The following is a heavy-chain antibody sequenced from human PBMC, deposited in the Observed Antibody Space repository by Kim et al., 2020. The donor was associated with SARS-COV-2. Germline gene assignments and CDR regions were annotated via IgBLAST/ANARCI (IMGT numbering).Heavy chain of an antibody. Sequence: SVSTYYNPSLKSRGTISVDTSKNQVSLKLSSVTAADTAVYYCARLSYFDYWGQGTLVTVSS. D-gene: IGHD3-16*02. V-gene: IGHV4-39*01. CDR3: ARLSYFDY. CDR2: SVST. J-gene: IGHJ4*02.